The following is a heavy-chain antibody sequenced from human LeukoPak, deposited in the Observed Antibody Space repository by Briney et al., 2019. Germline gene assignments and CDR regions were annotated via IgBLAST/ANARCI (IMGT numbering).Heavy chain of an antibody. V-gene: IGHV4-39*07. Sequence: SETLSLTCSVSGVSMRSSRNYWGWIRQPPGKGLEWIASIYHSGSTYHNPSLKSRVTISVDTSKNQFSLKLSSVTAADTAVYYCARDRVATTYYYYYMDVWGKGTTVTVSS. CDR2: IYHSGST. CDR1: GVSMRSSRNY. J-gene: IGHJ6*03. D-gene: IGHD5-12*01. CDR3: ARDRVATTYYYYYMDV.